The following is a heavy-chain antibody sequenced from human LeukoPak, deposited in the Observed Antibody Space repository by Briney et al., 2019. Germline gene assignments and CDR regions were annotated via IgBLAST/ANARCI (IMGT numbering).Heavy chain of an antibody. Sequence: GGSLRLSCTDSGFTFGDYAMRWFRQAPGKGLEWVDFIRRKVYGATTEYAASVKGRFTISRDDSKSIAYLQMNSLKTEDTAVYFCARGPRDWYLADWGQGTLVTVSS. CDR3: ARGPRDWYLAD. D-gene: IGHD2-21*02. J-gene: IGHJ4*02. CDR1: GFTFGDYA. CDR2: IRRKVYGATT. V-gene: IGHV3-49*03.